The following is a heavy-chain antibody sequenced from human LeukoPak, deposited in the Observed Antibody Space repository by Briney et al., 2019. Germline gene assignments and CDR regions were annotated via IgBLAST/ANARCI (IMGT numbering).Heavy chain of an antibody. V-gene: IGHV3-48*03. D-gene: IGHD1-1*01. Sequence: GGSLRLSCAASGFTFSSYEMHWVRQAPGKGLEWVSYISSSGSTIYYADSVKGRFTISRDNAKNSLYLQMNSLRAEDTAVYYCARDDDWNALIDYWGQGTLVTVSS. CDR2: ISSSGSTI. J-gene: IGHJ4*02. CDR1: GFTFSSYE. CDR3: ARDDDWNALIDY.